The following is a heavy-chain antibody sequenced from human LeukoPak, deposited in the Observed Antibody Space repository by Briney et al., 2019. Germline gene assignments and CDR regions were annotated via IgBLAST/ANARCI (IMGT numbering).Heavy chain of an antibody. J-gene: IGHJ4*02. D-gene: IGHD7-27*01. CDR1: GFTFSNYN. CDR2: ISDGSSTI. Sequence: GGSLRLSCAASGFTFSNYNLNWVRQAPGKGLEWVSYISDGSSTIYYADSVRGRFTISRDNAKNSLYLQINSLRDEGTAVYYCARGRGAWGSAVDYWGQGTLVTVSS. CDR3: ARGRGAWGSAVDY. V-gene: IGHV3-48*02.